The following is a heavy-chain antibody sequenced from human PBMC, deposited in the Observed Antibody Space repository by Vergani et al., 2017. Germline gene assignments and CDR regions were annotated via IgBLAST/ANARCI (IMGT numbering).Heavy chain of an antibody. V-gene: IGHV1-8*03. CDR3: ARGPSFRERGWFDP. Sequence: QVQLVQSGAEVKKPGASVKVSCKASGYTFTSYDINWVRQATGQGLEWMGWMNPNSGNTGYAQKFQDRVTITRNNTISTAYMELSSLRSEDTAVYYCARGPSFRERGWFDPWGQGTLVTVSS. D-gene: IGHD3-10*01. J-gene: IGHJ5*02. CDR2: MNPNSGNT. CDR1: GYTFTSYD.